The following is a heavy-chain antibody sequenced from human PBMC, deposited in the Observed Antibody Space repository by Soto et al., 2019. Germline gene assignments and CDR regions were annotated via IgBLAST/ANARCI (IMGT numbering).Heavy chain of an antibody. CDR2: IYWDDDK. Sequence: QITLKESGPTLVKPTQTLTLTCTFSGFSLSTSGVGVGWIRQPPGKALEWLALIYWDDDKRYSPSLKSRLTITKDPSKNQVVLTMTNMDPVDTATYYCAHSRPSTHGGGEIDYWGQGTLVTVSS. V-gene: IGHV2-5*02. J-gene: IGHJ4*02. D-gene: IGHD3-16*01. CDR1: GFSLSTSGVG. CDR3: AHSRPSTHGGGEIDY.